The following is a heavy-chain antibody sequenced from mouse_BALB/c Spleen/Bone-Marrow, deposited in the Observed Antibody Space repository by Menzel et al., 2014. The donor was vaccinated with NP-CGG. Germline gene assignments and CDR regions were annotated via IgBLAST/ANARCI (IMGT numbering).Heavy chain of an antibody. CDR1: GFTFNSYG. J-gene: IGHJ3*01. CDR3: ARHAYYDQTEVSFVY. CDR2: VSGGGSYT. V-gene: IGHV5-9-2*01. Sequence: EVKLVESGGGLGKSGGSLKLSCAASGFTFNSYGMSWVLQTPEKRLEWVATVSGGGSYTFYPDSVKGRFTISRDNAKNNLYLQLSSLRSEDTALYYCARHAYYDQTEVSFVYWGQGTLVTVSA. D-gene: IGHD2-4*01.